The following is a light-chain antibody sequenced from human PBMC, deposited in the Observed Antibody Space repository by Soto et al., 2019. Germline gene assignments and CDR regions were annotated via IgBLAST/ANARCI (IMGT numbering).Light chain of an antibody. CDR3: NSYGGTNNYVV. Sequence: QSVLTQPPSASGSPGQSVTISCTGTSSDVGGYNYVSWYRQHPGKAPQLIIYDVNKRPSGVPDRFSGSKSGNTASLTVSGLQAEDEADYFCNSYGGTNNYVVFGGGTMLTVL. CDR2: DVN. J-gene: IGLJ2*01. V-gene: IGLV2-8*01. CDR1: SSDVGGYNY.